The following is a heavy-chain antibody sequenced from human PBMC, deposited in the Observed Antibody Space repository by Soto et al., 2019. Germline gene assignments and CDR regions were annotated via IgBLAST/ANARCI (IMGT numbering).Heavy chain of an antibody. CDR3: AYRPEYRGSWDSGWLDP. V-gene: IGHV2-5*02. D-gene: IGHD5-12*01. Sequence: QITLRESGPTLVEPTQTLTLTCAFSGFSLSTSGVGVGWIRQPPGKALEWLAFIYWDDDKRYSPSLKTRLTIFKDTSKNEVILIMTNMDPVDTATYYGAYRPEYRGSWDSGWLDPWGQGTLVTVS. J-gene: IGHJ5*02. CDR1: GFSLSTSGVG. CDR2: IYWDDDK.